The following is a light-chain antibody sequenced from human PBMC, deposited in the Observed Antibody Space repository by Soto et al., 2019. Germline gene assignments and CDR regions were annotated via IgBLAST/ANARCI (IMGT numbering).Light chain of an antibody. CDR2: SNN. Sequence: QSLLTQPPSASGSPGQRVTISCSGSYSNIGAYSVSWYQHLPGTAPKLLISSNNQRPSGVPDRFSGSKSGTSASLAISGIQSEDEADYYCGAWDDNLNGYVFGTGTKLTVL. CDR3: GAWDDNLNGYV. J-gene: IGLJ1*01. V-gene: IGLV1-44*01. CDR1: YSNIGAYS.